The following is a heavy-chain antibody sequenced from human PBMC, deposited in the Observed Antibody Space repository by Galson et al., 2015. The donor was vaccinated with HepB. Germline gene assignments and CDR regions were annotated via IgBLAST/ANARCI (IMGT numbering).Heavy chain of an antibody. D-gene: IGHD3-10*01. CDR2: IKQDGSNK. Sequence: SLRLSCAASGFTFSSYWMSWVRQAPGKGLEWVANIKQDGSNKYYADSVKGRFTISRDNSKNTLYLQMNSLRAEDTAVYYCARDKSALWFGESMSYYYGMDVWGQGTTVTVSS. CDR1: GFTFSSYW. V-gene: IGHV3-7*01. CDR3: ARDKSALWFGESMSYYYGMDV. J-gene: IGHJ6*02.